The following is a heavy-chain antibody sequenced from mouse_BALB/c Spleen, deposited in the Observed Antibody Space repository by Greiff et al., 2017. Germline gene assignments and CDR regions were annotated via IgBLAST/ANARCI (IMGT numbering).Heavy chain of an antibody. CDR3: TRRGIPALFAY. J-gene: IGHJ3*01. D-gene: IGHD5-1-1*01. CDR2: IDPETGGT. V-gene: IGHV1-15*01. CDR1: GYTFTDYE. Sequence: VQLQQSGAELVRPGASVTLSCKASGYTFTDYEMHWVKQTPVHGLEWIGAIDPETGGTAYNQKFKGKATLTADKSSSTAYMELRSLTSEDSAVYYCTRRGIPALFAYWGQGTLVTVSA.